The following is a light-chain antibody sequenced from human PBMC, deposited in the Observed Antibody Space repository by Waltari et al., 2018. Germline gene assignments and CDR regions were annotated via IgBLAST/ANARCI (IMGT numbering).Light chain of an antibody. Sequence: SSELTQDPAVSVALGKTVRIPCQGDRLRTYYANWYQQKPGQPPVLHIYGKNNRPSGIPDRFSGSSSGNTASLTITGAQAEDEADYYCNSRDSSGNHQVFGGGTKLTVL. CDR2: GKN. J-gene: IGLJ2*01. CDR1: RLRTYY. CDR3: NSRDSSGNHQV. V-gene: IGLV3-19*01.